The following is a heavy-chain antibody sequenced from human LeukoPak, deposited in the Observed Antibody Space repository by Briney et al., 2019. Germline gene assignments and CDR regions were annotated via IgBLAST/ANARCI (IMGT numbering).Heavy chain of an antibody. CDR3: ARDREGRGYYYDSSGYYCDFQH. V-gene: IGHV3-7*01. J-gene: IGHJ1*01. CDR1: GFTFSTYW. CDR2: IKQDGSEK. D-gene: IGHD3-22*01. Sequence: GGSLRLSCAASGFTFSTYWMTWVRQAPGKGLEWVANIKQDGSEKYYEDSVKGRFTISRDNAKNSLYLQMNSLRAEDTAVYYCARDREGRGYYYDSSGYYCDFQHWGQGTLVTVSS.